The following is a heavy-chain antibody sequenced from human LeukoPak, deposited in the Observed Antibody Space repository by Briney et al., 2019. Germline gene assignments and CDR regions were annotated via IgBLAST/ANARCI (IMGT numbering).Heavy chain of an antibody. V-gene: IGHV3-23*01. D-gene: IGHD2-2*02. CDR1: GFTFSRYA. Sequence: PGGSLRLSCAASGFTFSRYAMSWVRQAPGKGLEWVSAISGSGGSTYYADSVKGRFTISRDNSKNTLYLQMNSLRAEDTAVYYCAKVPTAQLLYLVYFQHWGQGTPVTVSS. CDR2: ISGSGGST. J-gene: IGHJ1*01. CDR3: AKVPTAQLLYLVYFQH.